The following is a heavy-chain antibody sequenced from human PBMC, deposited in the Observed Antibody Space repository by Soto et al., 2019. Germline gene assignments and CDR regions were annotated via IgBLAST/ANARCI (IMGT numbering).Heavy chain of an antibody. J-gene: IGHJ6*03. CDR2: IIPILGIA. D-gene: IGHD2-2*01. CDR1: GYSFSSYG. V-gene: IGHV1-69*04. CDR3: AREIVVVPAAMNRENKYYYYYMDV. Sequence: SVKVSCKASGYSFSSYGITWVRQAPGQGLEWMGRIIPILGIANYAQKFQGRVTITADKSTSTAYMELSSLRSEDTAVYYCAREIVVVPAAMNRENKYYYYYMDVWGKGTTVTVSS.